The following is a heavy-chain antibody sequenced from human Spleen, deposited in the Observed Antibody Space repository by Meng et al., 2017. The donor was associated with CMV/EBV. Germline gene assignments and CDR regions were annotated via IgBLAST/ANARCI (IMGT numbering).Heavy chain of an antibody. CDR3: ARVLSITGISEVYYYYAMDV. CDR2: INHSGST. J-gene: IGHJ6*02. CDR1: GGSLSAYY. Sequence: GSLRLSCAVYGGSLSAYYWSWIRQPPEKGLEWSGEINHSGSTTYNPSLRSRVTISVDTSKNQFSLRLDSVTAADTAVYYCARVLSITGISEVYYYYAMDVWGQGTTVTVSS. D-gene: IGHD1-20*01. V-gene: IGHV4-34*01.